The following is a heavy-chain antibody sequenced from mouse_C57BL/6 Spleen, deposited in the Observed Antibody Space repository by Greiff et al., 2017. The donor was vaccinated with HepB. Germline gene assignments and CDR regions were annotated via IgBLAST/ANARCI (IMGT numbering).Heavy chain of an antibody. V-gene: IGHV1-55*01. Sequence: VQLQQPGAELVKPGASVKMSCKASGYTFTSYWITWVKQRPGQGLEWIGDIYPGSGSTNYNEKFKSKATLTVDTSSSTAYMQLSSLTSEDSAVYYCARSDYGSKGDAYWGQGTLVTVSA. D-gene: IGHD1-1*01. J-gene: IGHJ3*01. CDR2: IYPGSGST. CDR1: GYTFTSYW. CDR3: ARSDYGSKGDAY.